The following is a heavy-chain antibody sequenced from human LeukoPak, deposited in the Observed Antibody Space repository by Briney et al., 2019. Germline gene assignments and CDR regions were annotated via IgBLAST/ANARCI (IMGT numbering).Heavy chain of an antibody. Sequence: SETLSLTCTVSGGTISRYFWSWIRQPPGKGLEWIAYIDYSGSTNYNPSLKSRLTISLDASKNQFSLKLSSVPAADTAVYYCARDRRRELLHAFDIWGQGTMVTVSS. CDR1: GGTISRYF. D-gene: IGHD1-26*01. CDR3: ARDRRRELLHAFDI. J-gene: IGHJ3*02. CDR2: IDYSGST. V-gene: IGHV4-59*13.